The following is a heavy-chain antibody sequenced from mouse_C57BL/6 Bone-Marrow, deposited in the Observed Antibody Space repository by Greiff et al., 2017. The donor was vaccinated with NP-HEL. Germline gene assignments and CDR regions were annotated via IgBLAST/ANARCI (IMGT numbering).Heavy chain of an antibody. CDR2: ISNLAYSI. V-gene: IGHV5-15*04. J-gene: IGHJ1*03. CDR1: GFTFSDYG. CDR3: ARRGYYYGSYWYFDV. D-gene: IGHD1-1*01. Sequence: DVKLVESGGGLVQPGGSLKLSCAASGFTFSDYGMAWVRQAPRKGPEWVAFISNLAYSIYYADTVTGRFTISSENAKNTLYLEMSSLRSEDTAMYYCARRGYYYGSYWYFDVWGTGTTVTVSS.